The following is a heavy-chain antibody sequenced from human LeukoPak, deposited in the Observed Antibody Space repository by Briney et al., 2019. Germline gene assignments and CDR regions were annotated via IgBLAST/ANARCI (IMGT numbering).Heavy chain of an antibody. CDR3: ARALDYCSGGSCFDHAFDY. Sequence: SVKVSCKASGGTFSSYAISWVRQAPGQGLEWMGRIIPILGIANYAQKFQGRVTITADKSTSTAYMELSSLRSEDTAVYYCARALDYCSGGSCFDHAFDYWGQGTLVTVSS. CDR2: IIPILGIA. V-gene: IGHV1-69*04. D-gene: IGHD2-15*01. CDR1: GGTFSSYA. J-gene: IGHJ4*02.